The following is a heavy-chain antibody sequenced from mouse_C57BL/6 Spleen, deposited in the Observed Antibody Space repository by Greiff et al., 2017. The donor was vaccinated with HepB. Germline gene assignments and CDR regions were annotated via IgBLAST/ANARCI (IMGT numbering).Heavy chain of an antibody. D-gene: IGHD1-1*01. Sequence: VQLQQSGAELVRPGASVTLSCKASGYTFTDYEMHWVKQTPVHGLEWIGAIDPETGGTAYNQKFKGKAILTADKSSSTAYMELRSLTSEDSAVYYCTRRGITTVSMDYWGQGTSVTVSS. CDR3: TRRGITTVSMDY. J-gene: IGHJ4*01. V-gene: IGHV1-15*01. CDR1: GYTFTDYE. CDR2: IDPETGGT.